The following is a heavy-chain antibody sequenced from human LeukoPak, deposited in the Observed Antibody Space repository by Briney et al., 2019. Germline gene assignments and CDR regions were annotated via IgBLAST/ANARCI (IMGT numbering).Heavy chain of an antibody. CDR2: IYYSGST. CDR1: GGSISSSSYY. D-gene: IGHD1-1*01. J-gene: IGHJ4*02. CDR3: ARQLSWNHFDY. V-gene: IGHV4-39*01. Sequence: PSETLSLTCTVSGGSISSSSYYWGWIRQPPGKGLXWIGSIYYSGSTYYNPSLKSRVTISVDTSKNQFSLKLSSVTAADTAVYYCARQLSWNHFDYWGQGTLVTVSS.